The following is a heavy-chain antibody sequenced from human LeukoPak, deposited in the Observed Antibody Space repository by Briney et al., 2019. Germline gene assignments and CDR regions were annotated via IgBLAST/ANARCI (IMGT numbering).Heavy chain of an antibody. D-gene: IGHD1-1*01. J-gene: IGHJ4*02. CDR1: GFAFSTYW. CDR3: ARGDDFSGDY. CDR2: IHQDGNKK. Sequence: GGSLRLCCAASGFAFSTYWMSWVRQAPGKGLEWVANIHQDGNKKYYVDSVKGRFTISRDNAKNSLYLQMNSLRVEDTAVYYCARGDDFSGDYWGQGTLVTVSS. V-gene: IGHV3-7*04.